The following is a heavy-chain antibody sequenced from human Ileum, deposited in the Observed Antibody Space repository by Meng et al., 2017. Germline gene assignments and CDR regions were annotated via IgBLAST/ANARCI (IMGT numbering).Heavy chain of an antibody. CDR1: GFTFSSYW. CDR2: ISSDGSST. CDR3: ARSAGIGPYAFEI. V-gene: IGHV3-74*01. Sequence: GESLKISCAASGFTFSSYWMHWVRQAPGKGLVWVSRISSDGSSTNYADSVKGRFIISRDDSQNSLYLQMSSLTADDTAVYYCARSAGIGPYAFEIWGQGAMVTVSS. J-gene: IGHJ3*02. D-gene: IGHD3-16*01.